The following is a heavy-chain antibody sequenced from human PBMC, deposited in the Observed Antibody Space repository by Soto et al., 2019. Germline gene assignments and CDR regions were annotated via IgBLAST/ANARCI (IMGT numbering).Heavy chain of an antibody. J-gene: IGHJ4*02. CDR2: IIPIFGTA. V-gene: IGHV1-69*12. CDR1: GDTFSGYA. Sequence: QVQLVQSGAEVKKPGSSVKVSCKASGDTFSGYAISWVRQAPGQGLEWMGGIIPIFGTANYAQKFQGRVTITADESTSTAYTELSSLRSEDTAVYYCARVSSSWYKDYFDYWGQGTLVTVSS. CDR3: ARVSSSWYKDYFDY. D-gene: IGHD6-13*01.